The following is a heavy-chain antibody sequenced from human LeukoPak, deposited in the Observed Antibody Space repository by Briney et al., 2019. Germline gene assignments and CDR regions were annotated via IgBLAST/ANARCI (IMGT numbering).Heavy chain of an antibody. J-gene: IGHJ4*02. CDR3: ARAGGAPHGDYEFDF. V-gene: IGHV4-59*08. CDR1: GGSINTYY. D-gene: IGHD4-17*01. Sequence: PSETLSLTFTVSGGSINTYYWGWIRQPSGKGLEGIGNIYSSGSTNYNPSIKSRGTLSVDTSKNKFSLKLTSVTAADTAIYYCARAGGAPHGDYEFDFWGQGILVTVSS. CDR2: IYSSGST.